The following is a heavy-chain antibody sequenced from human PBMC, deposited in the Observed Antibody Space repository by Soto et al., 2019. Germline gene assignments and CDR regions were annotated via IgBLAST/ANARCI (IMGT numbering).Heavy chain of an antibody. CDR1: GGTFSSYT. CDR2: IIPILGIA. Sequence: QVQLVQSGAEVKKPGSSVKVSCKASGGTFSSYTISWVRQAPGQGLEWMGRIIPILGIANYAQKFQGRVTSTADKSTSTADMELSSLRSEDTAGYYCARVGYSSGWYPIDYWGQGTLVTVSS. D-gene: IGHD6-19*01. J-gene: IGHJ4*02. V-gene: IGHV1-69*02. CDR3: ARVGYSSGWYPIDY.